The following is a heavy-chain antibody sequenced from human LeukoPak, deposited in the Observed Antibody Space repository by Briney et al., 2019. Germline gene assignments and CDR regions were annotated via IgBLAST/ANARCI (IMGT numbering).Heavy chain of an antibody. Sequence: PGGSLRLSCAASGFTFTDYYMSWIRQAPGKGLEWVSYISSSSSSTNYADSVKGRFTISRDNTKSSLYLQMKSLRAEDTAVYYCARDLTASSWDYYYGMDVWGKGTTVTVSS. V-gene: IGHV3-11*06. CDR2: ISSSSSST. J-gene: IGHJ6*04. CDR1: GFTFTDYY. D-gene: IGHD6-13*01. CDR3: ARDLTASSWDYYYGMDV.